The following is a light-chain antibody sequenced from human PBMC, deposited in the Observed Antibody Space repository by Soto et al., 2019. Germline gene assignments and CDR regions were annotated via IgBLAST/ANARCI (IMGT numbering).Light chain of an antibody. J-gene: IGKJ1*01. CDR3: QHYNSYSGA. V-gene: IGKV1-5*03. CDR1: QAISRW. Sequence: RITHSPSTLSGSVGVRVTVSGRARQAISRWLAWYQKKPGKAAKILIYKASTLKRGVPSRYSGSGSGTEFTLTISSLQPDDFATYYCQHYNSYSGAFGQGTKVDFK. CDR2: KAS.